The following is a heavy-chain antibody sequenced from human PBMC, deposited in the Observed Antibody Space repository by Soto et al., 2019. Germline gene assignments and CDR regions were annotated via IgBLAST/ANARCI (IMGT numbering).Heavy chain of an antibody. J-gene: IGHJ4*02. D-gene: IGHD6-19*01. V-gene: IGHV3-21*01. CDR2: ISSSSSYI. CDR3: ARVSPRSGSSGWYYFDY. Sequence: PGGSLRLSCAASGFTFSSYSMNWVRQAPGKGLEWVSSISSSSSYIYYADSVKGRFTISRDNAKNSLYLQMNSLRAEDTAVYYCARVSPRSGSSGWYYFDYWGQGTLVTVSS. CDR1: GFTFSSYS.